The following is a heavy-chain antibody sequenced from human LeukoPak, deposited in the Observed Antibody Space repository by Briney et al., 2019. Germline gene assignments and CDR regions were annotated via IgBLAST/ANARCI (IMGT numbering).Heavy chain of an antibody. CDR1: GGSISSYY. CDR2: ISNIGST. J-gene: IGHJ3*02. V-gene: IGHV4-59*01. Sequence: PSETLSLTCTVSGGSISSYYWSWIRQSPGKGLEWIGYISNIGSTNYNPSLKSRVTISGDTSKNQFSLKLSSVTAADTAVYYCTRDRSALDTWGQGTMVTVSS. CDR3: TRDRSALDT.